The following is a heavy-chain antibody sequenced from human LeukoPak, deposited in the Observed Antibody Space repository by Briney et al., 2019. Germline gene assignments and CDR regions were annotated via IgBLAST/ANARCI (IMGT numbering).Heavy chain of an antibody. D-gene: IGHD4-17*01. V-gene: IGHV3-21*01. CDR1: GFTFSSYS. CDR2: ISSSSSYI. J-gene: IGHJ3*02. Sequence: GGSLRLSRAASGFTFSSYSMNWVRQAPGKGLEWVSSISSSSSYIYYADSVKGRFTISRDNAKNSLYLQMNSLRAEDTAVYYCARDLNGDHDAFDIWGQGTMVTVSS. CDR3: ARDLNGDHDAFDI.